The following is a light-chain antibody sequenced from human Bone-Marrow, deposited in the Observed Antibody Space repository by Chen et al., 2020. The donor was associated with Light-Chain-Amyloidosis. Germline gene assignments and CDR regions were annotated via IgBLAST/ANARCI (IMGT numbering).Light chain of an antibody. CDR1: QHVGTY. V-gene: IGKV3-11*01. CDR3: QQRSNWPPLT. Sequence: DIVLTQSPATLSLSLGERATLSCRASQHVGTYLAWYQQKPGQAPRLLIYDASNRATGIPGRFSGSGSGTAFTLTISSLEPEDFAVYYCQQRSNWPPLTFGGGTKVEMK. CDR2: DAS. J-gene: IGKJ4*01.